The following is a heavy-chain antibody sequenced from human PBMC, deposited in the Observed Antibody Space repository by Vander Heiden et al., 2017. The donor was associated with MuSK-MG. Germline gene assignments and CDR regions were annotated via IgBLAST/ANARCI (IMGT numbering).Heavy chain of an antibody. Sequence: VQSGAEGKKPGASVKVSCKASGYTFTSYYMHWVRQAPGQGLEWMGIINPSGGSTSYAQKFQGRVTMTRDTSTSTVYMELSSLRSEDTAVYYCARDLSSGYYYYYYGMDVWGQGTTVTVSS. J-gene: IGHJ6*02. CDR2: INPSGGST. D-gene: IGHD3-22*01. CDR1: GYTFTSYY. V-gene: IGHV1-46*01. CDR3: ARDLSSGYYYYYYGMDV.